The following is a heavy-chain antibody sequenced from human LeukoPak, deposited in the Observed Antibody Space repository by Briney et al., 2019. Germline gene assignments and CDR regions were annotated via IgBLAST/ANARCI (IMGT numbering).Heavy chain of an antibody. CDR3: AREGAGYCSSTSCYEISTIAFDI. J-gene: IGHJ3*02. CDR1: GFTFSSYA. V-gene: IGHV3-30*04. Sequence: PGRSLRLSCAASGFTFSSYAMHWVRQAPGKGLEWVAVISYDGSNKYYADSVKGRFTISRDNSKNTLYLQMNSLRAEDTAVYYCAREGAGYCSSTSCYEISTIAFDIWGQGTMVTVSS. CDR2: ISYDGSNK. D-gene: IGHD2-2*01.